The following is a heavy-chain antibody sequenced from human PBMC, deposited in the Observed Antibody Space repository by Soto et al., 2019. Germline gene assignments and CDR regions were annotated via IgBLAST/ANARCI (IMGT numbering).Heavy chain of an antibody. V-gene: IGHV4-39*01. CDR3: GRVVEGATRHTDFDS. Sequence: LQLQESGPGLVKPSETLSLTCAVSGVSIHNSHSFWGWIRQSPGKGLEFIGSVYYSGGANYNPSLKSRVTISVDTSKNQFSLRVNSVTAADTAVYYCGRVVEGATRHTDFDSWGQGTLVTVSS. D-gene: IGHD2-15*01. CDR1: GVSIHNSHSF. CDR2: VYYSGGA. J-gene: IGHJ5*01.